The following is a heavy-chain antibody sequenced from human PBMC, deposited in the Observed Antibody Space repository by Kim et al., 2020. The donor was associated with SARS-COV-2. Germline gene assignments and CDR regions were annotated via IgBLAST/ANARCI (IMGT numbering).Heavy chain of an antibody. V-gene: IGHV1-18*01. J-gene: IGHJ5*02. D-gene: IGHD1-26*01. Sequence: NQNYAQKLQGRVTMTTEPSTSKAYMELRSLRSDDTAVYYCAIGVGATPFDPWGQGTLVTVSS. CDR3: AIGVGATPFDP. CDR2: NQ.